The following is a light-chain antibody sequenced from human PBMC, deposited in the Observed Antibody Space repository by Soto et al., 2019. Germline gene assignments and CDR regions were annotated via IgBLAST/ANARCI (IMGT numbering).Light chain of an antibody. CDR1: SSDVGAYKF. CDR2: EVA. V-gene: IGLV2-14*01. J-gene: IGLJ1*01. Sequence: QSALAQPASVSGSPGQPITISCTRTSSDVGAYKFVSWYQHHPGKAPKLLIFEVANRPSGVSSRFSGSKSGNTASLTISRLLPEDEADYYCNSYTNDTTLVFGSGTKLTVL. CDR3: NSYTNDTTLV.